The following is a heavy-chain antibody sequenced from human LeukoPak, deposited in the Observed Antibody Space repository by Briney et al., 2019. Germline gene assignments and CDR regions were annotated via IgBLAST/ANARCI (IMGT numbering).Heavy chain of an antibody. CDR1: GFTFSSYS. CDR3: ARKGRHQEQWLVPTDY. Sequence: GGSLRLSCAASGFTFSSYSMNWVRQAPGKGLEWVSSISSSSSYIYYADSVKGRFTISRDNAKNSLYLQMNSLRAEDTAVYYCARKGRHQEQWLVPTDYWGQGTLVTVSS. J-gene: IGHJ4*02. D-gene: IGHD6-19*01. V-gene: IGHV3-21*01. CDR2: ISSSSSYI.